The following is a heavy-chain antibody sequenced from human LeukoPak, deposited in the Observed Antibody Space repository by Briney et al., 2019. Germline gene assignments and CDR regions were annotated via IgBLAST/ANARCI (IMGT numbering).Heavy chain of an antibody. CDR3: AKGVRYYGSGSYVSDY. J-gene: IGHJ4*02. D-gene: IGHD3-10*01. CDR2: ISGSGGST. V-gene: IGHV3-23*01. Sequence: GGSLRLSCAASGFTFSSYAMSWVRQAPGKGLEWVSAISGSGGSTYYADSVKGRFTISRDNSKNTLYLQMYSLRAEDTAVYYCAKGVRYYGSGSYVSDYWGQGTLVTVSS. CDR1: GFTFSSYA.